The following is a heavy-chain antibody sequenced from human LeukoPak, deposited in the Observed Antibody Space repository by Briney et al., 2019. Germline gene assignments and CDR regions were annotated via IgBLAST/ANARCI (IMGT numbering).Heavy chain of an antibody. J-gene: IGHJ4*02. D-gene: IGHD6-13*01. CDR1: GFTLSGYW. CDR2: INSDGSIT. V-gene: IGHV3-74*01. CDR3: ARGETIPAAGNYFFDS. Sequence: PGGSLRLSCAASGFTLSGYWMHWVRQAPGKGLVWVSRINSDGSITTYADSVKGRFTISRDNAKNTLYVQMNSLRAEDTAVYYCARGETIPAAGNYFFDSWGQGILVSVSS.